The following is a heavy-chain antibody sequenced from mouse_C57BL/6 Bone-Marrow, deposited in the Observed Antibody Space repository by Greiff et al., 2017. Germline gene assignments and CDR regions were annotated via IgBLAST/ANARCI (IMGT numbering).Heavy chain of an antibody. CDR2: IDPENGDT. J-gene: IGHJ1*03. CDR3: TYYCGSIGWYFDV. D-gene: IGHD1-1*01. Sequence: EVQLQQSGAELVRPGASVKLSCTASGFNIKDDYMHWVKQRPEQGLEWIGWIDPENGDTEYDPKFQGKATITADTSYNPVYLQLSSLTSEDTASYNYTYYCGSIGWYFDVWGTGTTVTVSS. V-gene: IGHV14-4*01. CDR1: GFNIKDDY.